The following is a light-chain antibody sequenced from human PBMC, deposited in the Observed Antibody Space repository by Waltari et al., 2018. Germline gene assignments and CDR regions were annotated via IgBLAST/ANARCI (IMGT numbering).Light chain of an antibody. J-gene: IGLJ2*01. V-gene: IGLV2-14*03. CDR3: ISYTTSDTMI. CDR1: SSAVGSYNY. Sequence: QSALTQPASVSGSPGQSITISCPGTSSAVGSYNYASWYQQHPGKVPKLIIYDVSHRPSGVSFRFSGSKSDNTASLTISGLQAEDEADYYCISYTTSDTMIFGGGTKLTVL. CDR2: DVS.